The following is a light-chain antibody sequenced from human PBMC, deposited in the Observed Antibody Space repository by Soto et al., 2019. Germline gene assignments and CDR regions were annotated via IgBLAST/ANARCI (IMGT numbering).Light chain of an antibody. Sequence: DIVMTQSPDSLAVSLGERATINCKSSQIVLYSSNNKNYLAWFQQKPGQPPKLLIYWASTRESGVPDRFSGSGSGTDFTLTISSLQAEDVAVYYCQQYYSTLLTFGGGTRLEIK. V-gene: IGKV4-1*01. CDR2: WAS. CDR1: QIVLYSSNNKNY. CDR3: QQYYSTLLT. J-gene: IGKJ5*01.